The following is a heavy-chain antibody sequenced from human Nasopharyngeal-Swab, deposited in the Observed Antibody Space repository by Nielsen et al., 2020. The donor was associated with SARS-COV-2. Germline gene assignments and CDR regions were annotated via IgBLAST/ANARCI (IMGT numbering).Heavy chain of an antibody. V-gene: IGHV4-34*01. CDR3: ARGPTQQLVRDY. J-gene: IGHJ4*02. CDR2: INHSGST. D-gene: IGHD6-13*01. Sequence: SRQRPGKGLEWIGEINHSGSTNYNPSLKSRVTISVDTSKNQFSLKLSSVTAADTAVYYCARGPTQQLVRDYWGQGTLVTVSS.